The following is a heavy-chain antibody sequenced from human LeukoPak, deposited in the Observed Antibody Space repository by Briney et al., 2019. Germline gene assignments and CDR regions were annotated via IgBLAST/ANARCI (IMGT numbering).Heavy chain of an antibody. V-gene: IGHV3-30*02. CDR3: AKDSRRAALLYYYYMDV. CDR2: IRYDGSNK. Sequence: PGGSLRLSCAASGFTFSSYGMHWVRQAPGKGLEWVAFIRYDGSNKYYADSVKGRFTISRDNSKNTLYLQMNSLRAEDTAVYYCAKDSRRAALLYYYYMDVWGKGTTVTVSS. J-gene: IGHJ6*03. D-gene: IGHD2-21*01. CDR1: GFTFSSYG.